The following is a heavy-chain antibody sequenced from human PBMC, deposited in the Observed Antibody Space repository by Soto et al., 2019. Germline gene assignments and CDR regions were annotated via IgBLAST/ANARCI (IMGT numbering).Heavy chain of an antibody. J-gene: IGHJ6*02. D-gene: IGHD3-16*02. CDR3: ATMKGGYQSYYYGMDV. Sequence: QVQLVQSGAEVKKPGSSVKVSCKASGGTFTSYAISWVRQAPGQGLEWVGGIIPIFGTADYAQKFQGRVTITADESTSTAYMELSSLSSEDTAVYYCATMKGGYQSYYYGMDVWGQGTTVTVSS. V-gene: IGHV1-69*12. CDR1: GGTFTSYA. CDR2: IIPIFGTA.